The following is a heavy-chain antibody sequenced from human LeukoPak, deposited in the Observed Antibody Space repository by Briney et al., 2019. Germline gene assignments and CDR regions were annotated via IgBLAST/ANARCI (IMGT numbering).Heavy chain of an antibody. V-gene: IGHV3-33*08. CDR2: IWYDGNNE. CDR1: GXTFSSFG. Sequence: PGGSLRLSCAASGXTFSSFGVHWVRQAPGQGLEWVAVIWYDGNNENYADSVKSRFTISRDNSKNTLYLQMNSLRAEDTAVYFCARGSNSGYSIDSWGQGTLVTVSS. J-gene: IGHJ4*02. D-gene: IGHD3-22*01. CDR3: ARGSNSGYSIDS.